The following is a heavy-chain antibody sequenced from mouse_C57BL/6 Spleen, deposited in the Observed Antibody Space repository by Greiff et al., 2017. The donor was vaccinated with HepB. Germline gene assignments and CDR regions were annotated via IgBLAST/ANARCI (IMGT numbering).Heavy chain of an antibody. J-gene: IGHJ2*01. CDR1: GFTFSSYG. V-gene: IGHV5-6*02. D-gene: IGHD1-1*01. Sequence: EVKLVESGGDLVKPGGSLKLSCAASGFTFSSYGMSWVRQTPDKRLEWVATISSGGSYTYYPDSVKGRFTISRDNAKNTLYLQMGSLKSEDTAMYYCARPSSYYVSSYGFDYWGQGTTLTVAS. CDR3: ARPSSYYVSSYGFDY. CDR2: ISSGGSYT.